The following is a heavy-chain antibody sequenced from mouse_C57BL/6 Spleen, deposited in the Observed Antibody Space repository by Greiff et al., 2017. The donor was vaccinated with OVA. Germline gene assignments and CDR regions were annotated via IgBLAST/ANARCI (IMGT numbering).Heavy chain of an antibody. CDR3: ARTFDGYYVAWFAY. Sequence: EVKLQESGPELVKPGASVKMSCKASGYTFTDYNMHWVKQSHGKSLEWIGYINPNNGGTSYNQKFKGKATLTVNKSSSTAYMELRSLTSEDSAVYYCARTFDGYYVAWFAYWGQGTLVTVSA. CDR1: GYTFTDYN. CDR2: INPNNGGT. J-gene: IGHJ3*01. D-gene: IGHD2-3*01. V-gene: IGHV1-22*01.